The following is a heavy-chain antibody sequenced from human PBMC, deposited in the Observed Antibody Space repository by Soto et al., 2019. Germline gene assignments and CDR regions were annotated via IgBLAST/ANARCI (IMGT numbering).Heavy chain of an antibody. D-gene: IGHD3-3*01. Sequence: QVQLVESGGGVVQPGRSLRLSCAASGFTFSNYGIHWVRQAPGKGLEWVAVISYDGSNKYYADSVKGRFTISRDNSKNTLYMQMNSLRAEGTAVYYCAKWEKNYDFWSGYYKDYFDLWGRGTLVTVSS. CDR3: AKWEKNYDFWSGYYKDYFDL. CDR2: ISYDGSNK. V-gene: IGHV3-30*18. CDR1: GFTFSNYG. J-gene: IGHJ2*01.